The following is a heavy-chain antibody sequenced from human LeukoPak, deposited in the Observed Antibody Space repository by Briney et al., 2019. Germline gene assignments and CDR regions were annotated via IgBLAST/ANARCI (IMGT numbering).Heavy chain of an antibody. CDR3: ARGTYYYDSSGYYFYFDY. CDR1: GYTFTGYY. CDR2: INPNSGGT. D-gene: IGHD3-22*01. V-gene: IGHV1-2*06. J-gene: IGHJ4*02. Sequence: ASVKVSCKASGYTFTGYYMHWVRQAPGQGLEWMGRINPNSGGTNYAQKFRGRVTMTRDTSISTAYMELSRLRSDDTAVYYCARGTYYYDSSGYYFYFDYWGQGTLVTVSS.